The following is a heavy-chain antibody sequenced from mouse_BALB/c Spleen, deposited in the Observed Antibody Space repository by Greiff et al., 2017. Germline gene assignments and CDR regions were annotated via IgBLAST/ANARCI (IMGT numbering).Heavy chain of an antibody. D-gene: IGHD2-2*01. CDR2: INPYNGGT. V-gene: IGHV1-18*01. CDR1: GYSFTGYT. Sequence: VQLQQSGPELVKPGASMKISCKASGYSFTGYTMNWVKQSHGKNLEWIGLINPYNGGTSYNQKFKGKATLTVDKSSSTAYMELLSLTSEDSAVYYCAIYYGYDVDYAMDYWGQGTSVTVSS. CDR3: AIYYGYDVDYAMDY. J-gene: IGHJ4*01.